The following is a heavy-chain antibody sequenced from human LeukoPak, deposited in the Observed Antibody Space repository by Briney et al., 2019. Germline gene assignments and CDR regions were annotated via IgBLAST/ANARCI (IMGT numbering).Heavy chain of an antibody. Sequence: GGSLRLSCAASGFTFRSSAMGWVRQPPGKGLEWVPAISGNGNSAYYADSVKGRFTISRDNSKITLYLQMNSLRAEDTAVYYCAKEGPGHYDYWGQGTLVTASS. CDR1: GFTFRSSA. V-gene: IGHV3-23*01. D-gene: IGHD3-3*01. CDR2: ISGNGNSA. CDR3: AKEGPGHYDY. J-gene: IGHJ4*02.